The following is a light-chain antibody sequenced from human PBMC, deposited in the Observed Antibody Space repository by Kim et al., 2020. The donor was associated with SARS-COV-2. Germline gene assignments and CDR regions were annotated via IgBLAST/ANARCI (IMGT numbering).Light chain of an antibody. J-gene: IGKJ4*01. Sequence: SSPGERATLSCRASQSVSSYLAWYQQKPGMAPRLLIYGASSRATGIPARFSGSGSGTDFTLTISSLEPEDFAIYYCQQHNSWPLTFGEGTKVDIK. CDR2: GAS. CDR3: QQHNSWPLT. CDR1: QSVSSY. V-gene: IGKV3-11*01.